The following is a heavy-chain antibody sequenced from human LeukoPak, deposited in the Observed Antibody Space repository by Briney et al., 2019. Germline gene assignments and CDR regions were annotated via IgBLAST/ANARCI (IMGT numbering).Heavy chain of an antibody. CDR3: ARDGGLHTNFDY. V-gene: IGHV3-7*01. D-gene: IGHD2-15*01. CDR1: GFSFRNYW. J-gene: IGHJ4*02. Sequence: PGGSLRLSCAASGFSFRNYWMGWVRQAPGKGLERVANTKPDGSAEYYADSVRGRFTASGDNANNLLYLQMYGLRAEDTAVYYCARDGGLHTNFDYWGQGTLLTVSS. CDR2: TKPDGSAE.